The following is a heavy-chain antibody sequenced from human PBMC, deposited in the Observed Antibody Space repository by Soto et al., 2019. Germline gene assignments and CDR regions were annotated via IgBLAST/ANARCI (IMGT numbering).Heavy chain of an antibody. Sequence: EVQLVESGGGLVQPGESLRLSCAASGFTFRAFWMTWLRQAPGKGLEWVANIKRDGTVTHYGDSGEGRCTLSRDNAQNSLFLQLNSLRPEDTAMYYCARDLSPPGDFFYDAFDVLGQGTVVTVSS. CDR2: IKRDGTVT. CDR3: ARDLSPPGDFFYDAFDV. D-gene: IGHD2-21*02. CDR1: GFTFRAFW. J-gene: IGHJ3*01. V-gene: IGHV3-7*04.